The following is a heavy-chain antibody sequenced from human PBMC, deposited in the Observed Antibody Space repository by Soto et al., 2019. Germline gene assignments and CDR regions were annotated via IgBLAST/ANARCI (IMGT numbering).Heavy chain of an antibody. CDR1: GGSISSSSYY. D-gene: IGHD2-15*01. V-gene: IGHV4-39*01. Sequence: SETLSLTCTVSGGSISSSSYYWGWIRQPPGKGLEWIGSIYYSGSTYYNPSLKSRVTISVDTSKNQFSLKLSSVTAADTAVYYCARLAGVVAASHWYFDLWGRGTLVTVSS. CDR3: ARLAGVVAASHWYFDL. J-gene: IGHJ2*01. CDR2: IYYSGST.